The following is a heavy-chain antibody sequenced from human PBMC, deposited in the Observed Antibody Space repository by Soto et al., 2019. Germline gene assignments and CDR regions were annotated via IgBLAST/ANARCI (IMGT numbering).Heavy chain of an antibody. V-gene: IGHV3-30-3*01. Sequence: QVQLVESGGGVVQPGRSLRLSCAASGFTFSSYAMHWVRQAPGKGLGWVPVLSYDGSNKYYADSVKGRFTISRDNSKNTLYLQMNSLRTEDTAVYYCARDRLRYNWNDFPYYYYGMDVWGQGTTVTVSS. CDR1: GFTFSSYA. CDR2: LSYDGSNK. D-gene: IGHD1-1*01. J-gene: IGHJ6*02. CDR3: ARDRLRYNWNDFPYYYYGMDV.